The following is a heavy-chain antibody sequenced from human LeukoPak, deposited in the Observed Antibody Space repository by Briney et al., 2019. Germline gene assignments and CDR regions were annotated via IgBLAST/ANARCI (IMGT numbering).Heavy chain of an antibody. CDR3: AADRPNSGAFDI. J-gene: IGHJ3*02. CDR1: GYTFTSYD. Sequence: ASVKVSCKASGYTFTSYDINWVRQATGQGLEWMGWMNPNSGNTGYAQKFQGRVTMTRNTSISTAYMELRSLRSDDTAVYYCAADRPNSGAFDIWGQGTMVTVSS. D-gene: IGHD2/OR15-2a*01. V-gene: IGHV1-8*01. CDR2: MNPNSGNT.